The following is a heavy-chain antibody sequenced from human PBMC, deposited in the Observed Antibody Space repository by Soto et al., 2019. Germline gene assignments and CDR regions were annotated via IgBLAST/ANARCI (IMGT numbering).Heavy chain of an antibody. CDR3: ARRRAGTVFWLPTHYYYMDV. CDR1: DDSISSFY. Sequence: QVQLQESGPGLVEPSETLSLTCSVSDDSISSFYWNWIRQAPGKGLEWIGYIHHTGSTNSNPSLKSRVTMSLDTSQNHVSLRLTSLTAADTAVYYCARRRAGTVFWLPTHYYYMDVWGNGTMVTVSS. D-gene: IGHD3-9*01. V-gene: IGHV4-59*01. CDR2: IHHTGST. J-gene: IGHJ6*03.